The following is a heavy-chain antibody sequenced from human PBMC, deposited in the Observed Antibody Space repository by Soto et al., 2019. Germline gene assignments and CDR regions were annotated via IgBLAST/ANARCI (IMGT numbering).Heavy chain of an antibody. J-gene: IGHJ6*02. CDR3: ARERGGYDFWSGYHNNYYYYGMDV. V-gene: IGHV3-53*02. D-gene: IGHD3-3*01. Sequence: EVQLVETGGGLIQPGGSLRLSCAASGFTVSSNYMSWVRQAPGKGLEWVSVIYSGGSTYYADSVKGRFTISRDNSKNTMYLQMNRLRAEDTAVYYCARERGGYDFWSGYHNNYYYYGMDVWGQGTTVTVSS. CDR1: GFTVSSNY. CDR2: IYSGGST.